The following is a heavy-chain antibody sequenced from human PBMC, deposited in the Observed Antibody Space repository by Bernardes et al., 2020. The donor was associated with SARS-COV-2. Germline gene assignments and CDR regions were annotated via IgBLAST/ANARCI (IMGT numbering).Heavy chain of an antibody. D-gene: IGHD2-21*02. CDR2: IWYDGSNK. CDR3: ARDGRLRGGAFDI. V-gene: IGHV3-33*08. CDR1: GFTFSSYG. Sequence: GGSLRLSCAASGFTFSSYGMHWVRQAPGKGLEWVAVIWYDGSNKYYADSVKGRFTISRDNSKNTLYLQMNSLRAEDTAVYYCARDGRLRGGAFDIWGQGTMVTVSS. J-gene: IGHJ3*02.